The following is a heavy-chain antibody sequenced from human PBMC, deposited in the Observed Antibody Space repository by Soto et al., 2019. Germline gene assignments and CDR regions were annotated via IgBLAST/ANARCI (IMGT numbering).Heavy chain of an antibody. CDR2: IWYDGSNK. Sequence: GGSLRLSCAASGFTFSSYGMHWVRQAPGKGLEWVAVIWYDGSNKYYADSVKGRFTISRDNSKNTLNLQMNSLTAEDMDVCYGGGEGRGLGRYYYYYGMDVWGQGTTVTVSS. CDR1: GFTFSSYG. J-gene: IGHJ6*02. D-gene: IGHD3-10*01. CDR3: GGEGRGLGRYYYYYGMDV. V-gene: IGHV3-33*01.